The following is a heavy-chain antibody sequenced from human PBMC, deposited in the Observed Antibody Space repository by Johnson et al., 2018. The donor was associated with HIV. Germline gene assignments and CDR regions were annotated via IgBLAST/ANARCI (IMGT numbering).Heavy chain of an antibody. CDR1: GFTFSSYA. CDR2: IRNKANSYTT. CDR3: ARGGEKGAFDI. Sequence: VQLVESGGGLVQPGGSLRLSCAASGFTFSSYAMHWVRQAPGKGLEWVGRIRNKANSYTTEYAASVKGRFTILRDDSKNSLYLQMNSLKTEDTAVYYCARGGEKGAFDIWGQGTMVTVSS. J-gene: IGHJ3*02. D-gene: IGHD7-27*01. V-gene: IGHV3-72*01.